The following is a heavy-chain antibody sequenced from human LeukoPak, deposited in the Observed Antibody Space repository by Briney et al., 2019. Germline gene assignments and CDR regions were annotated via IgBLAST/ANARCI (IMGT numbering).Heavy chain of an antibody. V-gene: IGHV3-23*01. D-gene: IGHD3-10*01. CDR1: GFTFRSYW. J-gene: IGHJ4*02. CDR3: AKPTYYYGSGERYFDY. CDR2: ISGSGGST. Sequence: PGGSLRLSCAASGFTFRSYWMHWVRQAPGKGLEWVSAISGSGGSTYYADSVKGRFTISRDNSKNTLYLQMNSLRAEDTAVYYCAKPTYYYGSGERYFDYWGQGTLVTVSS.